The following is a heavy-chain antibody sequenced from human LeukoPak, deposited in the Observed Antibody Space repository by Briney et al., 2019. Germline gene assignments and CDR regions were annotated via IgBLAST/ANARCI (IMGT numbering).Heavy chain of an antibody. V-gene: IGHV4-34*01. Sequence: PSETLSLTCAVYGGSFSGYYWSWIRQPPGKGLEWIGEINHSGSTNYNPSLKSRVTISVDTSKNQFSLNLTSVTAADTAVYYCARDKIAAAFGYWGQGTLVTVSS. CDR1: GGSFSGYY. CDR3: ARDKIAAAFGY. J-gene: IGHJ4*02. D-gene: IGHD6-25*01. CDR2: INHSGST.